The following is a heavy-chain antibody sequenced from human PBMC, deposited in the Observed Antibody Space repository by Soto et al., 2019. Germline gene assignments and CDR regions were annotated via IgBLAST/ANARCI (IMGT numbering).Heavy chain of an antibody. Sequence: SETLSLTCAVSGGSISSGGYSWSWIRQPPGKGLEWIGYMYHSGSTYYNPSLKSRVTISIDRSKNQFSPKLSSLTAADTAVYYCARDQSVYDILVGYGYYYGMDVWDKGPRSPSPQ. CDR2: MYHSGST. D-gene: IGHD3-9*01. CDR1: GGSISSGGYS. J-gene: IGHJ6*01. V-gene: IGHV4-30-2*01. CDR3: ARDQSVYDILVGYGYYYGMDV.